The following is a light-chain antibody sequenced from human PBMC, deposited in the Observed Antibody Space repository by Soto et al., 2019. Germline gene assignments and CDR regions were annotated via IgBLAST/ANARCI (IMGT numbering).Light chain of an antibody. J-gene: IGKJ2*01. CDR2: AAS. CDR1: QSISSY. Sequence: DIQMTQSPSSLSASVGDRVSITFRASQSISSYLNWYQQKPGKAPKLLIYAASSLQSGVPSRFSGSGSGTDFTLTISSLQPEDFATYYCQQSYSTLMYTFGQGTKVDIK. V-gene: IGKV1-39*01. CDR3: QQSYSTLMYT.